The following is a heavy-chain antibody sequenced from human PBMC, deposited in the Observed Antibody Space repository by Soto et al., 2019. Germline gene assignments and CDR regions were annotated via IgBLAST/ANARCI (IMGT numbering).Heavy chain of an antibody. Sequence: ASVKVSCKASGYTFTGYYMHWVRQAPGQGLEWMGWINPNSGGTNYAQKFQGWVTMTRDTSISTAYMELSRLRSDDTAVYYCARDLPQHLTGTTFGMDVWGQGTTVTVSS. CDR2: INPNSGGT. CDR1: GYTFTGYY. D-gene: IGHD1-7*01. J-gene: IGHJ6*02. CDR3: ARDLPQHLTGTTFGMDV. V-gene: IGHV1-2*04.